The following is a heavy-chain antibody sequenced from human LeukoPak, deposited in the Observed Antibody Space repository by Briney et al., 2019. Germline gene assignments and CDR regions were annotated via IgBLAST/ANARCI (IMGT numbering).Heavy chain of an antibody. CDR2: ISAYNGNT. D-gene: IGHD6-6*01. V-gene: IGHV1-18*04. CDR3: ARADQYSSSRSAFDI. Sequence: ASVKVSCKASGYTFTGYYMHWVRQAPGQGLEWMGWISAYNGNTNYAQKLQGRVTMTTDTSTSTAYMELRSLRSDDTAVYYCARADQYSSSRSAFDIWGQGTMVTVSS. J-gene: IGHJ3*02. CDR1: GYTFTGYY.